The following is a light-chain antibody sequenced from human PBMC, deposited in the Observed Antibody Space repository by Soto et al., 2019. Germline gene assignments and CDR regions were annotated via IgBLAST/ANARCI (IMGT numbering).Light chain of an antibody. Sequence: EIVLTQSPATLSLSPGERATLSCRASQGVDSFFAWYQQKPGQAPRLLSYDASSRATGIPDRFSGSGSGTDFTLTITSVQAEDVAVYYCQQYYSSLAITFGQGTRLEIK. J-gene: IGKJ5*01. CDR1: QGVDSF. CDR2: DAS. V-gene: IGKV3D-11*01. CDR3: QQYYSSLAIT.